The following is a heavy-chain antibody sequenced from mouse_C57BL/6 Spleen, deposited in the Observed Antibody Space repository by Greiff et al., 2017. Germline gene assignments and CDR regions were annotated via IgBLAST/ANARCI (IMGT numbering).Heavy chain of an antibody. CDR3: ARVYGSTRGYFDY. J-gene: IGHJ2*01. CDR1: GFTFSSYA. D-gene: IGHD2-2*01. CDR2: ISDGGSYT. Sequence: EVQRVESGGGLVKPGGSLKLSCAASGFTFSSYAMSWVRQTPEKRLEWVATISDGGSYTYYPDNVKGRFTISRDNAKNYLYLQMSHLKSEDTAKYYCARVYGSTRGYFDYWGQGTTLTVSS. V-gene: IGHV5-4*01.